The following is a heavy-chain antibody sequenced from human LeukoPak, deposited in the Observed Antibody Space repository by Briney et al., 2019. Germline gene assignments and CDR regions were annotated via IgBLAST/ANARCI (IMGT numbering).Heavy chain of an antibody. V-gene: IGHV3-23*01. CDR2: MRTSGGSE. J-gene: IGHJ4*02. Sequence: GGSLRLSCAAFGFTFNRCAMTWVRQAPGKGLEWVSTMRTSGGSEYYADSVKGRFAISRDNSKNTLYLQMNSLRAEDTAVYYCAKAFREDGDLHLFDYWGQGTLVTVSS. D-gene: IGHD4-17*01. CDR1: GFTFNRCA. CDR3: AKAFREDGDLHLFDY.